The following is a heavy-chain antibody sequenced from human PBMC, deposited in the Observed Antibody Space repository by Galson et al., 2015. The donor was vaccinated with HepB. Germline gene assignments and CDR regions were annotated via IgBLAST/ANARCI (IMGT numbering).Heavy chain of an antibody. CDR3: ARDLRGSGWYVDY. CDR1: GFTVSSNY. V-gene: IGHV3-7*01. CDR2: IKQDGSEK. Sequence: SLRLSCAASGFTVSSNYMSWVRQAPGKGLEWVANIKQDGSEKYYVDSVKGRFTISRDNAKNSLYLQMNSLRAEDTAVYYCARDLRGSGWYVDYWGQGTLVTVSS. J-gene: IGHJ4*02. D-gene: IGHD6-19*01.